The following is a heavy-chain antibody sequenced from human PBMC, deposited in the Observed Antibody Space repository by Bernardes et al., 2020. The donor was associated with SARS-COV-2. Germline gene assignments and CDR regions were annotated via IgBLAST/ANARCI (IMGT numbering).Heavy chain of an antibody. J-gene: IGHJ4*02. CDR1: GGSISSSSYY. CDR3: ARLVSDIVATIYDY. Sequence: SETLSLTRTVSGGSISSSSYYWGWIRQPPGKGLEWIGSIYYSGSTYYNPSLKSRVTISVDTSKNQFSLKLSSVTAADTAVYYCARLVSDIVATIYDYWGQGTLVTVSS. CDR2: IYYSGST. V-gene: IGHV4-39*01. D-gene: IGHD5-12*01.